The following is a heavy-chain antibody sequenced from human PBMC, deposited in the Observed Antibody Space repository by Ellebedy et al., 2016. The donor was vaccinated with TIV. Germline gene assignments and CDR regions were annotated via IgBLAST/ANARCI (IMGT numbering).Heavy chain of an antibody. V-gene: IGHV3-48*04. Sequence: GESLKISXAASGFTFSSYSMNWVRQAPGKGLEWVSYISSSSSTIYYADSVKGRFTISRDNAKNSLYLQMNSLRAEDTAVYYCASLTYYYGSGSYSDLDYWGQGTLVTVSS. CDR3: ASLTYYYGSGSYSDLDY. CDR1: GFTFSSYS. D-gene: IGHD3-10*01. J-gene: IGHJ4*02. CDR2: ISSSSSTI.